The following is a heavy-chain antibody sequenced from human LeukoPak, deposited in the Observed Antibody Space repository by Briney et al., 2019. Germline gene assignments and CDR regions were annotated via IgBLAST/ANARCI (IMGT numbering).Heavy chain of an antibody. V-gene: IGHV3-23*01. CDR3: AKGQSITMIVVTFDLDY. D-gene: IGHD3-22*01. CDR1: GFTVSSYA. Sequence: GGSLRLSCAASGFTVSSYAMSWVRQAPGKGLEWVSAISGSGGRIYYEDSGKGRFTISRDNSKNTLYLQMNSLKAEDTAVYYCAKGQSITMIVVTFDLDYWGQGTLVTVSS. J-gene: IGHJ4*02. CDR2: ISGSGGRI.